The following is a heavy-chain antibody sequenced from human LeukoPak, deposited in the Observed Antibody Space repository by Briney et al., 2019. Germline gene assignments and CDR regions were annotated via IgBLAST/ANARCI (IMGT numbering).Heavy chain of an antibody. CDR1: GFTFSSTS. J-gene: IGHJ6*02. D-gene: IGHD3-3*01. CDR3: ARDRDDSYGMDV. CDR2: IYSGGST. V-gene: IGHV3-53*01. Sequence: GGSLRLSCAASGFTFSSTSMSWVRQAPGKGLEWVSVIYSGGSTYYADSVKGRFTISRDNSKNTLYLQMNSLRAEDTAVYYCARDRDDSYGMDVWGQGTTVTVSS.